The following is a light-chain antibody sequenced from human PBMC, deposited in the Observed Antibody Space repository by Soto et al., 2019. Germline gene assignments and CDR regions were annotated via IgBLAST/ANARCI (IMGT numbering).Light chain of an antibody. V-gene: IGKV3-20*01. J-gene: IGKJ5*01. CDR3: QHYGGSPLT. CDR1: QSVSSN. CDR2: GAS. Sequence: EIVMTQSPATLSVSPGERATLSCRASQSVSSNLAWYQQKPGQAPRLLIYGASTRATGIPDRFSGSGSGTDFTLTICRLEPEDFAVYYCQHYGGSPLTSGQGTRLEIK.